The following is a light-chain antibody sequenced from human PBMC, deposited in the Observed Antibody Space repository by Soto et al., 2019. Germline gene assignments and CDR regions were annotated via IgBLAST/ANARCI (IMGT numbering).Light chain of an antibody. CDR3: CSYAGSFTYV. V-gene: IGLV2-23*01. J-gene: IGLJ1*01. CDR1: GSYFGTYNL. Sequence: QSALTQPASVSGSRGQSITISFTGTGSYFGTYNLVSWYQHQPGKAPKLMIYEGTKRPSGVSNRFSGSKSGNTASLTISGLQAEDEADYYCCSYAGSFTYVLGTGTKVTV. CDR2: EGT.